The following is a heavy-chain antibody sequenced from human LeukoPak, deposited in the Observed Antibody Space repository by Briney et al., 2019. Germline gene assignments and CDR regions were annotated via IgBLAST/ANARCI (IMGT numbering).Heavy chain of an antibody. V-gene: IGHV1-2*02. Sequence: GASVKVSCKASGYTFTGYYMHWVRQAPGQGLEWMGWINPNSGGTNYAQKFQGRVTMTRDTSISTAYMELSRLRSDDTAVYYCARDSRIQLWSMRGPGMDVWGQGTTVTVSS. CDR2: INPNSGGT. J-gene: IGHJ6*02. CDR3: ARDSRIQLWSMRGPGMDV. CDR1: GYTFTGYY. D-gene: IGHD5-18*01.